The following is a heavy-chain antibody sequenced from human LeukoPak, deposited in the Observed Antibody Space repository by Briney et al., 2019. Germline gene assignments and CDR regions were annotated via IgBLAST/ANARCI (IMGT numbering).Heavy chain of an antibody. Sequence: PSETLSLTRTVSGGSISSYYWSWLRQSPGKGLEWIGYIYSTGSTNHNPFLKSRVNISLDTSKNQFSLNLTSVTAADTAFYYCARHGSRMSPFTIWGQGTVVTVSS. CDR2: IYSTGST. D-gene: IGHD2-2*03. CDR3: ARHGSRMSPFTI. V-gene: IGHV4-59*08. CDR1: GGSISSYY. J-gene: IGHJ3*02.